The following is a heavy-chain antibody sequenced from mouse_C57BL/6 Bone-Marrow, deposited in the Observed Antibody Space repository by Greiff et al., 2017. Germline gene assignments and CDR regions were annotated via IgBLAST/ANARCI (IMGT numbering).Heavy chain of an antibody. J-gene: IGHJ2*01. CDR1: GYTFTSYW. V-gene: IGHV1-69*01. Sequence: QVQLQQSGAELVMPGASVKLSCKASGYTFTSYWMHWVKQRPGQGLEWIGEIDPSDSYTNYNQKFKGKSTLTVDKSSSTAYMQLSSLTSEDSAVYYCARGVYYGYEKDYWGRGTTLTVSS. D-gene: IGHD2-2*01. CDR3: ARGVYYGYEKDY. CDR2: IDPSDSYT.